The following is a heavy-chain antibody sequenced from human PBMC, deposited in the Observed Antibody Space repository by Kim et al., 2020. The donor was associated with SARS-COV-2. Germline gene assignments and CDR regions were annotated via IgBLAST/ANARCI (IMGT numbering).Heavy chain of an antibody. D-gene: IGHD3-3*01. Sequence: GGSLRLSCGASGFIFSNSGIHWVRQAPGKGLEWVALIWYDGNNKQYADSVKGRFTISRDNSGNTAYLQMNSLRAEDTAVYYCAKEDFWSGKENTIYGMEVWGRGTTVTVSS. CDR1: GFIFSNSG. J-gene: IGHJ6*02. V-gene: IGHV3-33*06. CDR3: AKEDFWSGKENTIYGMEV. CDR2: IWYDGNNK.